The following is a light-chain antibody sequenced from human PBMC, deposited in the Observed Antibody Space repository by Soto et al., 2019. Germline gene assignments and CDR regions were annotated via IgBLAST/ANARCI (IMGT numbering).Light chain of an antibody. J-gene: IGKJ5*01. Sequence: DIQMTQSPSSLSASVGDRVTITCRASENISRHLNWYQQKPGKAPKLLIYAASSLQNGVPSRFRGSGSGTDFSLTITNLQSEDCETYYCQQSYSTPSITFGQGTRLDIK. CDR2: AAS. CDR1: ENISRH. CDR3: QQSYSTPSIT. V-gene: IGKV1-39*01.